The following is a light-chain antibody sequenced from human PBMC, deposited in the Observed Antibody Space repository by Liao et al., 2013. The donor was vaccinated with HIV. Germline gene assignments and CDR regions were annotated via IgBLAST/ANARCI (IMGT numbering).Light chain of an antibody. CDR1: NIGGRS. Sequence: SYMLTQPPSVSVAPGATATITCGGDNIGGRSVHWYQHKAGQAPHLVISYDNDRPSGIPERFSGSQSGNTATLTISGTQAMDEADYYCQAWDSSTVSVVFGGGTKLTVL. CDR3: QAWDSSTVSVV. CDR2: YDN. V-gene: IGLV3-21*01. J-gene: IGLJ2*01.